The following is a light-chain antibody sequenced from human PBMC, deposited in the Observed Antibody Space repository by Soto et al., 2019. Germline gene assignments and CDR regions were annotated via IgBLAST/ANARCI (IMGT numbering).Light chain of an antibody. Sequence: EIVLTQSPGTLSLSPGERATLSCRASQSVSSYLAWYQQKPGQAPRLLIYDASTRATGIPARFSGGGSGTDFTLTISGLEPDDFAVYYCQQRSNWPLTFCQGTKVEVK. CDR3: QQRSNWPLT. CDR1: QSVSSY. J-gene: IGKJ1*01. V-gene: IGKV3-11*01. CDR2: DAS.